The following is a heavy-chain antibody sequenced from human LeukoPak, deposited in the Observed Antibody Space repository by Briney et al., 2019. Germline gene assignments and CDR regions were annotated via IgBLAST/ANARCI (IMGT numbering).Heavy chain of an antibody. CDR2: ISYDGSNK. Sequence: GGSLRLSCAASGLTFSSYGMHWVRQAPGKGLEWVAVISYDGSNKYYADSVKGRFTISRDNSKNTLYLQMNSLRAEDTAVYYCAKGYSSGWFYFDYWGQGTLVTVSS. J-gene: IGHJ4*02. D-gene: IGHD6-19*01. V-gene: IGHV3-30*18. CDR1: GLTFSSYG. CDR3: AKGYSSGWFYFDY.